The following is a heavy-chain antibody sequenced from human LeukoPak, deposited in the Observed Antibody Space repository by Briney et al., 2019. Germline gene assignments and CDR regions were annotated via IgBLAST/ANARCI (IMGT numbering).Heavy chain of an antibody. J-gene: IGHJ6*03. CDR3: ARDRGAVGGLLSYHFYYMDV. CDR2: ISGSGGGT. Sequence: GGSLRLSCAASGFTFSSYALSWVRQAPGKGLEWVSGISGSGGGTFFADSVKGRFTISRDNTKSSLYLQINSLRAEDTAVYYCARDRGAVGGLLSYHFYYMDVWGKGTPVTVS. CDR1: GFTFSSYA. V-gene: IGHV3-23*01. D-gene: IGHD3-16*01.